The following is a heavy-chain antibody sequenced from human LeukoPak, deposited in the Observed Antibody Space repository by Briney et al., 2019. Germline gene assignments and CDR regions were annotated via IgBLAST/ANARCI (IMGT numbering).Heavy chain of an antibody. CDR3: ARGRAAAD. Sequence: ASVKLSCKASGYTFTYNDVNWVRQATGQGLEWMGWMNPGTANTGYAQTFQGRLDMTADTSINTAYMELSGLTSEDTAVYYCARGRAAADWGQGTLVTVSS. CDR2: MNPGTANT. D-gene: IGHD2-15*01. J-gene: IGHJ4*02. V-gene: IGHV1-8*01. CDR1: GYTFTYND.